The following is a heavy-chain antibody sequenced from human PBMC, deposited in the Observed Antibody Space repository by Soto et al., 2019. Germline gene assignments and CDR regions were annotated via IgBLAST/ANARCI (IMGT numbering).Heavy chain of an antibody. CDR3: AREEFEVGRGHFGC. J-gene: IGHJ4*02. CDR2: ISYGGNNK. D-gene: IGHD2-15*01. V-gene: IGHV3-30*04. Sequence: QVQVVESGGGVVQPGGSLRLSCAASGFTFSTSAMHWVRQAPGKGLEWMAMISYGGNNKYYADSVKGRFTISRDIPESMLYLQMTSLRTENTAVYYCAREEFEVGRGHFGCWGQGTLVSVSS. CDR1: GFTFSTSA.